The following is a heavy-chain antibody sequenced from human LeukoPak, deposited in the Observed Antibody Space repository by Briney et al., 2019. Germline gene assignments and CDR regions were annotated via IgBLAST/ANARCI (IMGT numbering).Heavy chain of an antibody. CDR3: ARGRSDSGAYCYFGS. CDR1: GFTFSEYT. Sequence: GGSLRLSCAASGFTFSEYTMHWVRQAPSKGLEWVAVISHDGREIYFADSVKGRFTISRDDSMSTMYLQMNSLRAEDTALYYCARGRSDSGAYCYFGSWGQGTPVTVSS. V-gene: IGHV3-30*03. CDR2: ISHDGREI. D-gene: IGHD3-22*01. J-gene: IGHJ4*02.